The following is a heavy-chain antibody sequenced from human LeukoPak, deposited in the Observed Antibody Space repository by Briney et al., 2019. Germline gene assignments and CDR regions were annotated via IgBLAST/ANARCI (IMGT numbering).Heavy chain of an antibody. CDR2: IYYSGST. CDR1: GGSISSYY. J-gene: IGHJ4*02. V-gene: IGHV4-59*12. Sequence: SETLSLTCTVSGGSISSYYWSWIRQPPGKGLEWIGYIYYSGSTNYNPSLKSRVTISVDTSKNQFSLKLSSVTAADTAVYYCARDNLWVAVAGTFVQNTYFDCWGQGTLVTVSS. CDR3: ARDNLWVAVAGTFVQNTYFDC. D-gene: IGHD6-19*01.